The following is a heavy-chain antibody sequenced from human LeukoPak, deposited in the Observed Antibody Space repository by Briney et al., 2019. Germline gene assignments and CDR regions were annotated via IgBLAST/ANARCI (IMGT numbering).Heavy chain of an antibody. CDR2: IYYSGST. CDR1: GGSISSSSYY. CDR3: ARDSSGWTFDY. J-gene: IGHJ4*02. Sequence: SETLSLTCTVSGGSISSSSYYWGWIRQPPGKGLEWIGRIYYSGSTYYNPSLKSRVTISVDTSKNQFSLKLSSVTAADTAVYYCARDSSGWTFDYWGQGTLVTVSS. V-gene: IGHV4-39*07. D-gene: IGHD6-19*01.